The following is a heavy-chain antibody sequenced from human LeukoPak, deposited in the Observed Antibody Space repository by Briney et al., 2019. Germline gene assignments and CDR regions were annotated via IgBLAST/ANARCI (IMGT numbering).Heavy chain of an antibody. J-gene: IGHJ4*02. CDR2: IKSKTDGGTT. Sequence: PGGPLRLSCAASGFTFSNAWMSWVRQAPGKGLEWVGRIKSKTDGGTTDYAAPVKGRFTISRDDSKNTLYLQMNSLKTEDTAVYYCTTDMYSSSWYFSHYFDYWGQGTLVTVSS. D-gene: IGHD6-13*01. CDR3: TTDMYSSSWYFSHYFDY. CDR1: GFTFSNAW. V-gene: IGHV3-15*01.